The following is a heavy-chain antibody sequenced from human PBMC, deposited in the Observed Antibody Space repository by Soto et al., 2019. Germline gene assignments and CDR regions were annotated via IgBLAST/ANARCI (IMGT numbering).Heavy chain of an antibody. CDR1: GFSLSTSGVG. V-gene: IGHV2-5*02. CDR2: IYWDDDK. Sequence: GSGPTLVNPTQTLTLTCTFSGFSLSTSGVGVGWIRQPPGKALEWLALIYWDDDKRYSPSLKSRLTITKDTSKNQVVLTMTNMDPVDTATYYCAHNEQWLVPEGHHYYYMDVWGKGTTVTVSS. CDR3: AHNEQWLVPEGHHYYYMDV. D-gene: IGHD6-19*01. J-gene: IGHJ6*03.